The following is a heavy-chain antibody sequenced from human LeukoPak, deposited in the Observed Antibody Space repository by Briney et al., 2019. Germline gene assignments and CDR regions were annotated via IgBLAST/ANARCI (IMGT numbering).Heavy chain of an antibody. V-gene: IGHV3-72*01. J-gene: IGHJ4*02. D-gene: IGHD5-18*01. CDR1: GFTFSDHY. Sequence: PGGSLRLSCAASGFTFSDHYMDWGREAPGKGLEWIGRTRKKANSYTTEYAASVKGRFTISRDDSKNSLYLQMNSLETEDTAVYYCARVMSVDTAVLDYWGKGTLVTVSS. CDR3: ARVMSVDTAVLDY. CDR2: TRKKANSYTT.